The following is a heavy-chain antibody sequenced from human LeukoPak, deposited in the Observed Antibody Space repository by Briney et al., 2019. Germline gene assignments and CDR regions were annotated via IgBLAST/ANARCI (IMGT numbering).Heavy chain of an antibody. Sequence: SETLSLTCTVSGGSISSSSYYWGWIRQPPGKGLEWIGSIYYSGSTYYNPSLKSRVTISVDTSKNQFSLKLSSVTAADTAVYYCARDIVATISGDYWGQGTMVTVSS. CDR1: GGSISSSSYY. CDR2: IYYSGST. CDR3: ARDIVATISGDY. D-gene: IGHD5-12*01. V-gene: IGHV4-39*01. J-gene: IGHJ4*02.